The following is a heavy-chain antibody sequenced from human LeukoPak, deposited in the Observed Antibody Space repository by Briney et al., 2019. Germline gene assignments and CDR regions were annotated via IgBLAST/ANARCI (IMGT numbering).Heavy chain of an antibody. Sequence: PGGSLRLSCAASGFTFSSYGMHWVRQAPGKGLEWVAVISYDGSNKYYADSVKGRFTISRDNSKNTLYLQMNSLRAEDTAVYYCAKDLGVMTTVTDAFDIWGQGTMVTVSS. D-gene: IGHD4-17*01. J-gene: IGHJ3*02. V-gene: IGHV3-30*18. CDR1: GFTFSSYG. CDR3: AKDLGVMTTVTDAFDI. CDR2: ISYDGSNK.